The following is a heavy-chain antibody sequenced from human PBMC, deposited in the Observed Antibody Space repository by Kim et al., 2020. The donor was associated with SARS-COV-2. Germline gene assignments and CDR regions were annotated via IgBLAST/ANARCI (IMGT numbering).Heavy chain of an antibody. Sequence: SETLSLTCAVYGGSFSNYYWSWIRQPPGKGLEWIGEINHSGSTNYNPSLKSRVAISVDTSKNQFSLKLSSVTAADTAMYCCARGSGSGSFYRWFDPWGQG. J-gene: IGHJ5*02. CDR1: GGSFSNYY. V-gene: IGHV4-34*01. CDR3: ARGSGSGSFYRWFDP. D-gene: IGHD3-10*01. CDR2: INHSGST.